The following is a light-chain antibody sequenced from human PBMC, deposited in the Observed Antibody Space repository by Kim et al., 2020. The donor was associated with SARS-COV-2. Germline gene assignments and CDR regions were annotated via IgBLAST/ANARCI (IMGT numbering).Light chain of an antibody. Sequence: SYELTQPPSVSVSPGQTASITCSGDKLGHKYACWYQQKPGQSPVLVIYQDTKRPSGIPERFSGSNSGNTATLTISGTQAMDEADYYCQAWDSSAGVFGGGTHLTV. J-gene: IGLJ2*01. V-gene: IGLV3-1*01. CDR2: QDT. CDR3: QAWDSSAGV. CDR1: KLGHKY.